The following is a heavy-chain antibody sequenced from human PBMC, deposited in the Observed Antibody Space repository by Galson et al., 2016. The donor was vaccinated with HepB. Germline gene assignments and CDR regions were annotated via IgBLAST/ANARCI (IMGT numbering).Heavy chain of an antibody. CDR3: ARELDHSFYFDY. Sequence: SVKVSCXASGYTFNTYNMHWVRQAPGQGLEWMGIIKPSGGNTIYAQEFQDRITMTRDTSTSTVYMELISLRSEDTAVYYCARELDHSFYFDYWGQGTLLTVSS. J-gene: IGHJ4*02. CDR2: IKPSGGNT. V-gene: IGHV1-46*02. D-gene: IGHD1-14*01. CDR1: GYTFNTYN.